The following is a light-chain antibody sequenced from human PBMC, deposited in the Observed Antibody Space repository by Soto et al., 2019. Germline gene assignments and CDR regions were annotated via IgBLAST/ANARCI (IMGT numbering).Light chain of an antibody. V-gene: IGKV1-6*01. CDR1: QSISSY. Sequence: IQMPEFPSSLSASVGDRVAITCWASQSISSYLNWYQQKPGKAPKVLIYAASSLQSGVQPRFSGSGSGTDFTLAISSLQPEDSATYYCLQDINYPWTFGQGTKLDIK. CDR2: AAS. J-gene: IGKJ1*01. CDR3: LQDINYPWT.